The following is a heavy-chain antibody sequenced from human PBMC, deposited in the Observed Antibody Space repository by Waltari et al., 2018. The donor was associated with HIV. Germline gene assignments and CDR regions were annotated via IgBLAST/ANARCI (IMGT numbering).Heavy chain of an antibody. V-gene: IGHV4-39*02. D-gene: IGHD2-2*01. J-gene: IGHJ6*02. CDR3: ARFLPAQTHFYYYHPLDV. CDR2: LYSSGST. Sequence: QLHLQESGPGLVKPSETVSLTCAVSHDSIITNNYYWGWIRQSPGKGLEWIGWLYSSGSTYDNPSRKSRVIISIDTSKNLLSLKWTSMTAADTAVYYCARFLPAQTHFYYYHPLDVWGQGTTVIVS. CDR1: HDSIITNNYY.